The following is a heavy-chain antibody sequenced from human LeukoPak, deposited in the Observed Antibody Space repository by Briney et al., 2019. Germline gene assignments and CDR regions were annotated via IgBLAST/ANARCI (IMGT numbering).Heavy chain of an antibody. Sequence: SETLSLTCAVSGGSISSGNWWSWVRQPPGKGLEWIGEIYHSGSTNYSPSLKSRVTMSVDKSKNQFSLKLSSVTAADTAVYYCARVRMVEYFDYWGQGTLVTVSS. CDR1: GGSISSGNW. D-gene: IGHD3-16*01. V-gene: IGHV4-4*02. CDR3: ARVRMVEYFDY. J-gene: IGHJ4*02. CDR2: IYHSGST.